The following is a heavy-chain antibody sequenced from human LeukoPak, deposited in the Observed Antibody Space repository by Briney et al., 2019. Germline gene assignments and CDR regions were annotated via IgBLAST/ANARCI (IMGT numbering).Heavy chain of an antibody. CDR2: IYYTGNT. D-gene: IGHD4-17*01. J-gene: IGHJ5*02. Sequence: PSETLSLTCTVSGVSISSSNSYWGWIRQPPGKGLEWIGSIYYTGNTYYNASLKSRVTISIDTSKNQFSLKLSSVTAADTAVYYCARDFFPAVLTVNRYNWFDPWGQGTLVTVSS. CDR1: GVSISSSNSY. CDR3: ARDFFPAVLTVNRYNWFDP. V-gene: IGHV4-39*07.